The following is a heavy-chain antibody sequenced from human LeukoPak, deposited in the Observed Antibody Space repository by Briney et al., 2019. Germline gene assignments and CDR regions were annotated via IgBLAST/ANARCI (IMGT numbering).Heavy chain of an antibody. CDR2: IYYSGST. Sequence: SETLSLTCTVSGGSISSYYWSWIRQPPGKGLEWIGYIYYSGSTNYNPSLKSRVTISLDTSKNQFSLKLSSVTAADTAVYYCARGLRWLQHDAFDIWGQGTMVTVSS. V-gene: IGHV4-59*12. CDR1: GGSISSYY. D-gene: IGHD5-24*01. CDR3: ARGLRWLQHDAFDI. J-gene: IGHJ3*02.